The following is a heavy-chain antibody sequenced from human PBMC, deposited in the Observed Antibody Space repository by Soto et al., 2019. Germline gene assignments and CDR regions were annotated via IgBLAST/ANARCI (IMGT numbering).Heavy chain of an antibody. CDR3: ARLTYYYGSGSYYNVGNYYGMDV. Sequence: PSETLSLTCTVSGGSISSSSYYWGWIRQPPGQGLEGIGSIYYSGSTYYNPSLKSRVTISVDTSKNQFSLKLSSVTAADTAVYYCARLTYYYGSGSYYNVGNYYGMDVWGQGTTVTVSS. CDR1: GGSISSSSYY. D-gene: IGHD3-10*01. V-gene: IGHV4-39*01. CDR2: IYYSGST. J-gene: IGHJ6*02.